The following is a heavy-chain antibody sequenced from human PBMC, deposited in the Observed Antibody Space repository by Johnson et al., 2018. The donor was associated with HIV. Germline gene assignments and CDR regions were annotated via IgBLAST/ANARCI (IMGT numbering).Heavy chain of an antibody. CDR2: IKQDGSEK. J-gene: IGHJ3*02. CDR1: GFTFSTFY. Sequence: VQLVESGGGLVQPGGSLRLSCAASGFTFSTFYMSWVRQAPGKGLEWVANIKQDGSEKYYVDSVKGRFTISRDNAKNSLYLQLTSLRAEDTAVYNCAKNKYSSGWYDAFDIWGQGTVVTVSS. D-gene: IGHD6-19*01. CDR3: AKNKYSSGWYDAFDI. V-gene: IGHV3-7*01.